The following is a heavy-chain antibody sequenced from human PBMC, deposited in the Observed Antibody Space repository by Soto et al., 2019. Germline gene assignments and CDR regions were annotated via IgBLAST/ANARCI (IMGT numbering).Heavy chain of an antibody. J-gene: IGHJ6*02. Sequence: SVKVSCKASGGTFSSYAISWVRQAPGQGLEWMGGIIPIFGTANYAQKFQGRVTITADESTSTAYMELSSLRSEDTAVYYCAARPIAAAGTDAVGDYYYGMDVWGQGTTVTVSS. CDR2: IIPIFGTA. D-gene: IGHD6-13*01. CDR3: AARPIAAAGTDAVGDYYYGMDV. CDR1: GGTFSSYA. V-gene: IGHV1-69*13.